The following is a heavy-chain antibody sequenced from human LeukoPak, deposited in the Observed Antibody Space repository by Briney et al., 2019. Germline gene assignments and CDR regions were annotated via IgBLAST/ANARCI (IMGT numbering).Heavy chain of an antibody. V-gene: IGHV1-2*02. CDR3: ARGHGSYYYYMDV. CDR1: GYTFTDFY. Sequence: ASVKVSCKASGYTFTDFYMLWVRQAPGQGLEWMGWINPNTGGTDYAQKFRGRVTMTRDTSTSTAYMELSRLSSDDTAVYHCARGHGSYYYYMDVWGKGTTVTVSS. CDR2: INPNTGGT. D-gene: IGHD3-10*01. J-gene: IGHJ6*03.